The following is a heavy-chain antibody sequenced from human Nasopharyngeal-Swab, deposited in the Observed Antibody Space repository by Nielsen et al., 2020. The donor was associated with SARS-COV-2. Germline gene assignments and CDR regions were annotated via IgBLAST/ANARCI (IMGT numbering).Heavy chain of an antibody. CDR1: GFSVSTKY. J-gene: IGHJ4*02. V-gene: IGHV3-66*01. CDR2: IYAGGST. D-gene: IGHD3-22*01. Sequence: GVLKISCAASGFSVSTKYMSWVRQAPGKGLEWVSSIYAGGSTYYADSVKGRFTISRDNSKNTLYLQMNSLRAEDTAVYYCARGDDSSGYPYSHDYWGQGTLVTVSS. CDR3: ARGDDSSGYPYSHDY.